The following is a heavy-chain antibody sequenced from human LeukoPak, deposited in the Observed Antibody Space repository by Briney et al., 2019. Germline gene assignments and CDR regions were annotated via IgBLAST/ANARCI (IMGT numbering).Heavy chain of an antibody. J-gene: IGHJ5*02. CDR3: ARDRVVGLAPFDP. CDR2: IHIDNGDT. Sequence: ASVKVPCKASGYNFISYAMHWVRQAPGQRLEWMGWIHIDNGDTKYSHYFLGRVTITRDTSANTAYMELSSLRSEDTAVYYCARDRVVGLAPFDPWGQGTLVTVSS. CDR1: GYNFISYA. D-gene: IGHD2-15*01. V-gene: IGHV1-3*04.